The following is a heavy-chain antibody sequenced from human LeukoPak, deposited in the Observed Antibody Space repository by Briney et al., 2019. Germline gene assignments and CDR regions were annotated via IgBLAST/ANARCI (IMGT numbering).Heavy chain of an antibody. CDR2: IESKPDGGTT. Sequence: GGSLRLSCAASGFSFNNVWMSWVRQAPGKGLEWVGHIESKPDGGTTECAAPVKGRFTISRDDSKNTLYLQMNSLRTEDIAVCYCTSLGATGFYAFDYWGQGTLVTVSS. D-gene: IGHD2/OR15-2a*01. J-gene: IGHJ4*02. CDR1: GFSFNNVW. CDR3: TSLGATGFYAFDY. V-gene: IGHV3-15*04.